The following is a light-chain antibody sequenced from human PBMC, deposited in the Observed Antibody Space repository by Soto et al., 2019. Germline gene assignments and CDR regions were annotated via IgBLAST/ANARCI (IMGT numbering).Light chain of an antibody. CDR2: IDN. CDR3: TTRDERLSGRV. J-gene: IGLJ3*02. V-gene: IGLV1-44*01. Sequence: QSVLTQPPSASGTPGQRVTISCSGSSSNVGTNHVNWYQQLPGTAPKLLIYIDNQRPSGVPDRFSGSKSGTSASLAISGLQSEDEADYYCTTRDERLSGRVFGGGTKLTVL. CDR1: SSNVGTNH.